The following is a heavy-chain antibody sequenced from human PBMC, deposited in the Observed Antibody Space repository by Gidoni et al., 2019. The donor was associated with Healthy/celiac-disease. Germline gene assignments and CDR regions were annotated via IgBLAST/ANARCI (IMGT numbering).Heavy chain of an antibody. CDR3: ARCTDDFWSGYFDAFDI. V-gene: IGHV3-21*01. J-gene: IGHJ3*02. Sequence: EVQLVESGGGLVKPGGSLRLSCAASGVTFSSYSMNWVRQAPGKGLEWVSSISSSSSYIYYADSVKGRFTISRDNAKNSLYLQMNSLRAEDTAGYYCARCTDDFWSGYFDAFDIWGQGTMVTVSS. CDR1: GVTFSSYS. D-gene: IGHD3-3*01. CDR2: ISSSSSYI.